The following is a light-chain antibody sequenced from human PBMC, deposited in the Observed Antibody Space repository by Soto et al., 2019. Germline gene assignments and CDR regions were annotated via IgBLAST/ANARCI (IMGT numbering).Light chain of an antibody. V-gene: IGKV3-15*01. CDR1: QSVSSD. CDR2: DAS. Sequence: DTVLTHSPATLSLSQVRRGSISLRASQSVSSDLAWHQQKPGQSPRILMYDASTRATGISARFSGSGSGTEFTLTISSLQSEDFAVYYCQKYHNWPITFGKGQQRAIK. J-gene: IGKJ5*01. CDR3: QKYHNWPIT.